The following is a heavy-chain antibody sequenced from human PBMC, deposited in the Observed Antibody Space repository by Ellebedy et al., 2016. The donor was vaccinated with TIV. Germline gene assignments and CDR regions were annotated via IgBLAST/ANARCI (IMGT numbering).Heavy chain of an antibody. J-gene: IGHJ3*01. Sequence: PGGSLRLSCAASGFTVSSNYMTWVRQAPGKGLEWVSVIYHSGNTQYADSVKGRFTISRDNSKTVLYLQMNSLRAEDTAVYFCARVGVMVVTNPTDAFDVWGQGTMVTVSS. CDR2: IYHSGNT. CDR1: GFTVSSNY. CDR3: ARVGVMVVTNPTDAFDV. V-gene: IGHV3-53*01. D-gene: IGHD2-21*02.